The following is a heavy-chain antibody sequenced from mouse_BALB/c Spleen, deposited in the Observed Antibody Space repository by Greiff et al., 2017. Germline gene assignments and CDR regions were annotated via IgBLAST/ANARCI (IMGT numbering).Heavy chain of an antibody. D-gene: IGHD2-2*01. CDR3: ASRGYYGYDVFAY. Sequence: VQLKESGAELVKPGASVKLSCTASGFNIKDTYMHWVKQRPEQGLEWIGRIDPANGNTKYDPKFQGKATITADTSSNTAYLQLSSLTSEDTAVYYCASRGYYGYDVFAYWGQGTLVTVSA. V-gene: IGHV14-3*02. CDR2: IDPANGNT. CDR1: GFNIKDTY. J-gene: IGHJ3*01.